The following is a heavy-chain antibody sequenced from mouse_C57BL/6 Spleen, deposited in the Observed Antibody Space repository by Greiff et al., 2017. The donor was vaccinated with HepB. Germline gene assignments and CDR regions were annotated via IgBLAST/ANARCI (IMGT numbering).Heavy chain of an antibody. CDR1: GFNIKNTY. Sequence: EVQLQQSVAELVRPGASVKLSCTASGFNIKNTYMHWVKQRPEQGLEWIGRIDPANGNTKYAPKFQGKATITADTSSNTAYLQLSSLTSEDTAIYCCARWGRAQGTAYPFDYWGQGTTLTVSS. CDR3: ARWGRAQGTAYPFDY. V-gene: IGHV14-3*01. CDR2: IDPANGNT. J-gene: IGHJ2*01. D-gene: IGHD3-2*02.